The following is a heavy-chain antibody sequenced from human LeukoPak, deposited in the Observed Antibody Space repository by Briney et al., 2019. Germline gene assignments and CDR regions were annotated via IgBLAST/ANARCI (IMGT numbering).Heavy chain of an antibody. CDR3: ARGRSYFDY. CDR1: GGSFSGYY. J-gene: IGHJ4*02. V-gene: IGHV4-34*01. Sequence: SETLSLTCAVYGGSFSGYYWSWIRQPPGKGLEWIGEINHSGSTNYNPSLKSRVTISVDTSKNQFSLKLSSVTAADTAVYYCARGRSYFDYWGQGTLVTVSS. CDR2: INHSGST. D-gene: IGHD1-14*01.